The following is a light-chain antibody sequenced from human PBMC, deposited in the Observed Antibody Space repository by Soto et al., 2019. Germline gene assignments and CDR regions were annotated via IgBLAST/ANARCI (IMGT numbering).Light chain of an antibody. CDR2: AAS. CDR1: QSISNY. V-gene: IGKV1-39*01. Sequence: DIQMTQSPSSLAAYVCDRVTLNCRPSQSISNYLNWYQQKSGGAPKLLLYAASNFQSGAQSRVSGSRSVTNFTLTITSLQPEYFATYYCQQSYSSVLTFGGGTKVEIK. J-gene: IGKJ4*01. CDR3: QQSYSSVLT.